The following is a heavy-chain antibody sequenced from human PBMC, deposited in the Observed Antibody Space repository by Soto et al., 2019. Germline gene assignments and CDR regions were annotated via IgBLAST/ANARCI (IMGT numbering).Heavy chain of an antibody. D-gene: IGHD3-10*02. Sequence: QITLKESGPTLVKPTQTLTLTCTFSGLSLSTSGEAVGWIRQPPGKALDWLALIYWDDDKRYNPTLKTRLTITKDTSKNQVVLTLTNMAPVDTATYYCAHYVSTSPAGWFAPWGQGILVPVSS. CDR2: IYWDDDK. CDR1: GLSLSTSGEA. V-gene: IGHV2-5*02. J-gene: IGHJ5*02. CDR3: AHYVSTSPAGWFAP.